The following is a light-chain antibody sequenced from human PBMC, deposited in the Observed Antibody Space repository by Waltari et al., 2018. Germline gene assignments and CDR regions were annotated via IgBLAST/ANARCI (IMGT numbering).Light chain of an antibody. CDR2: GAS. CDR3: QQYDISPLT. CDR1: QTVRTTY. V-gene: IGKV3-20*01. Sequence: EIVLTQSPGTLSLSPGERATLSCRANQTVRTTYLAWYQQKPGQAPTLLNHGASSRATGIPDRFSGSGSGTDFSLTISSLEPEDFAVYYCQQYDISPLTFGGGTKVEIK. J-gene: IGKJ4*01.